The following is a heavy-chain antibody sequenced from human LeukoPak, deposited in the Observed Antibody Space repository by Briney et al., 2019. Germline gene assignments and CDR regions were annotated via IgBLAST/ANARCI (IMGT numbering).Heavy chain of an antibody. CDR1: GRSISSYY. Sequence: SETLSLTCTLSGRSISSYYWSWIRQPPGEELGWIGYIYYSGSTNYNPSLKSRVTISVDTSKNQFSLKLSSVTAADTAVYYCARSFYYDSSVPPGYWGQGTPVTVSS. CDR2: IYYSGST. J-gene: IGHJ4*02. D-gene: IGHD3-22*01. CDR3: ARSFYYDSSVPPGY. V-gene: IGHV4-59*08.